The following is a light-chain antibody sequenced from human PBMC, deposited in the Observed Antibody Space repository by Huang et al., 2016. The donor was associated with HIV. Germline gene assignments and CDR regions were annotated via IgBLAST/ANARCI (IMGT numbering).Light chain of an antibody. CDR1: PSICTS. CDR2: YAS. J-gene: IGKJ4*01. CDR3: LQSRSLPVT. Sequence: EIVLTQSPDFQSVAPKEKVTITCRASPSICTSLHWYQQKPDQSPNLLSRYASESMSGVPARFSGGGSVTVFTLTINSLEAEDAAAYFWLQSRSLPVTFGGGTKVEIK. V-gene: IGKV6D-21*02.